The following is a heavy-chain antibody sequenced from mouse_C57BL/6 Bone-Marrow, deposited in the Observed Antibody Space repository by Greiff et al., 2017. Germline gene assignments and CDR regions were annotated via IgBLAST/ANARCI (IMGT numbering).Heavy chain of an antibody. Sequence: QVQLQQPGAELVKPGASVKMSCKASGYTFTSYWITWVKQRPGQGLEWIGDIYPGSGSTNYNEKFKGKATLTVDTSSSTANMQLSSLTSEDSAVYYCARGGYGSSHWYFDVWGTGTTVTVSS. V-gene: IGHV1-55*01. J-gene: IGHJ1*03. D-gene: IGHD1-1*01. CDR3: ARGGYGSSHWYFDV. CDR1: GYTFTSYW. CDR2: IYPGSGST.